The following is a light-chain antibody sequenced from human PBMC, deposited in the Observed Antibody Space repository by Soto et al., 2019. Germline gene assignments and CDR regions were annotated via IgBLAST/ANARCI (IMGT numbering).Light chain of an antibody. CDR2: GNG. J-gene: IGLJ1*01. V-gene: IGLV1-40*01. CDR1: SSNIGAGYE. CDR3: QSYDKRVTAYV. Sequence: QSVLTQPPSVSGAPGQRVTISCTGTSSNIGAGYEVHWYQQLPGTAPKLLVSGNGNRPSGVPDRMPASKSGTSASLAITGIQAEYEGDYFCQSYDKRVTAYVVGSGTKLTVL.